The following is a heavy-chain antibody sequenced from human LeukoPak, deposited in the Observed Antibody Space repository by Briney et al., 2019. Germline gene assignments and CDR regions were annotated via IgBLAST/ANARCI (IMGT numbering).Heavy chain of an antibody. CDR1: GGSFSGYY. V-gene: IGHV4-34*12. D-gene: IGHD6-19*01. CDR2: IFYSGST. CDR3: ARQGYISGQGFRNNWFDP. Sequence: SETLSLTCAVYGGSFSGYYWSWIRQPPGKGLEWIGTIFYSGSTYYNPSLKSRVTMSVDTSKNQFSLKLSSVTAADTAVYYCARQGYISGQGFRNNWFDPWGQGSLVTVSS. J-gene: IGHJ5*02.